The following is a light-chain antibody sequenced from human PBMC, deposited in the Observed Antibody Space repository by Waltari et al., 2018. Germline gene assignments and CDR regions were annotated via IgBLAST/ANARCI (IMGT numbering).Light chain of an antibody. CDR3: QQYGRSPGT. J-gene: IGKJ1*01. Sequence: EVVLTQSPGTLSLSPGERATLSCRASQSVSSTYFAWYQQKPGQAPSLLIYGAPIRASGIPDRFSGSGSGTDFTLTISRLEPEDYAVYYCQQYGRSPGTFGQGTKVEIK. V-gene: IGKV3-20*01. CDR1: QSVSSTY. CDR2: GAP.